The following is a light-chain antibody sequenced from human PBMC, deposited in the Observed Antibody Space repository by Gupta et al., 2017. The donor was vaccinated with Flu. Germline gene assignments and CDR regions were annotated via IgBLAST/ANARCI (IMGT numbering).Light chain of an antibody. CDR2: DAY. J-gene: IGKJ4*01. V-gene: IGKV3-11*01. CDR3: QQRSNWPPT. Sequence: EIVFTQSPATLSLSPGERATLSCRASQSVSSYLAWYQQKPGQAPRLLIYDAYNRATGIPARFSGSGSGTDFTLTISSLEPEDFAVYYCQQRSNWPPTFGGGTKVEIK. CDR1: QSVSSY.